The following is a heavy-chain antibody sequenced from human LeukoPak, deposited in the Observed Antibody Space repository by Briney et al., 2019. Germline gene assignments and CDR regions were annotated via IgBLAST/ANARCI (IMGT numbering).Heavy chain of an antibody. CDR2: INPSGGST. V-gene: IGHV1-46*01. Sequence: ASMKVSCKASGYTFTSYYMHWVRQAPGQGLEWMGIINPSGGSTSYAQKFQGRVTMTRDTSTSTVYMELSSLRSEDTAVYYCAREATGDYYDSSGYNWFDPWGQGTLVTVSS. CDR1: GYTFTSYY. CDR3: AREATGDYYDSSGYNWFDP. J-gene: IGHJ5*02. D-gene: IGHD3-22*01.